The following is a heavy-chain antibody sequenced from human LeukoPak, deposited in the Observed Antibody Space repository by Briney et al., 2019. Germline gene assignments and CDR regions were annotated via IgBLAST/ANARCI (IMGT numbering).Heavy chain of an antibody. CDR1: GGSLSSYY. CDR3: ARSRPSIAAAGTKYYYYGMDV. Sequence: SETLSLTCTVSGGSLSSYYWSWIRQPPGKGLEWIGYIYYSGSTNYNPSLKSRVTISVDTSKNQFSLKLSSVTAADTAVYYCARSRPSIAAAGTKYYYYGMDVWGQGTTVTDSS. CDR2: IYYSGST. J-gene: IGHJ6*02. V-gene: IGHV4-59*01. D-gene: IGHD6-13*01.